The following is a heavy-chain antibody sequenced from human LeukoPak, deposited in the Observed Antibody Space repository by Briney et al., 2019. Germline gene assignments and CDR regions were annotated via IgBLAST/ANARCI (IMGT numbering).Heavy chain of an antibody. CDR1: GFTFTSSA. V-gene: IGHV1-58*01. D-gene: IGHD3-22*01. CDR2: IVVCSGNT. J-gene: IGHJ3*02. CDR3: AGRRQKYYYDSSGYYAFDI. Sequence: SVTVSCKASGFTFTSSAVQWVRQARGQRLEWIGWIVVCSGNTNYAQKFQERVTITRDMSTSAAYMELSSLRSEDTAVYYCAGRRQKYYYDSSGYYAFDIWGQGTMVTVSS.